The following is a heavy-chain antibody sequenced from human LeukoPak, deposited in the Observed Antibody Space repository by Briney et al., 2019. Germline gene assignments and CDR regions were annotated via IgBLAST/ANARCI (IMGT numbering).Heavy chain of an antibody. Sequence: SETLSLTCTVSGGSISSYYWSWIRQPPGKGLEWIGYIYYSGSTNYNPSLKSRVTISVDTSKNQFSLKLSSVTAADTAVYYCARYGPRRRAFDIWGQGTMVTVSS. CDR1: GGSISSYY. J-gene: IGHJ3*02. D-gene: IGHD4-17*01. V-gene: IGHV4-59*12. CDR3: ARYGPRRRAFDI. CDR2: IYYSGST.